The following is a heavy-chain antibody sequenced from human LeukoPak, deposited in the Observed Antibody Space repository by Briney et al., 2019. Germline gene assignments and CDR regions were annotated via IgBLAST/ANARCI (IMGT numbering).Heavy chain of an antibody. V-gene: IGHV4-4*07. CDR1: GDSISSYY. Sequence: SEPLSLPCTVSGDSISSYYWSWLRQPAGKGLEWIGRIYTSGSTNYNPSLKSRVTMSVDTSKNQFSLKLSSVTAADTAVYYCARDRPRRDFDYSNYYDVGIDYWGQGTLVTVSS. CDR3: ARDRPRRDFDYSNYYDVGIDY. J-gene: IGHJ4*02. D-gene: IGHD4-11*01. CDR2: IYTSGST.